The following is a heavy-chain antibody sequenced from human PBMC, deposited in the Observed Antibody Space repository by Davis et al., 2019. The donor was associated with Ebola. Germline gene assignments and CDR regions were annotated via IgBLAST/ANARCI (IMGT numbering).Heavy chain of an antibody. J-gene: IGHJ4*02. Sequence: GESLKISCAASGFTFSSYAMHWVRQAPGKGLEWVAVISYDGSNKYYADSVKGRFTISRDNSKNTLYLQMNSLRAEDTAVYYCAKDREWELLRWGRGLDYWGQGTLVTVSS. CDR3: AKDREWELLRWGRGLDY. CDR1: GFTFSSYA. CDR2: ISYDGSNK. V-gene: IGHV3-30*04. D-gene: IGHD1-26*01.